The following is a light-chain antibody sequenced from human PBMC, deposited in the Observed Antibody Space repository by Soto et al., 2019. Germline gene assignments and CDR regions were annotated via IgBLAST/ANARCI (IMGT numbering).Light chain of an antibody. J-gene: IGKJ1*01. Sequence: VLTQSPATLSVSPGERATLSCRASQSVSSNLAWYQQKPGQAPRLLIYGASTRATGIPARFSGSGSGTEFTLTISSLQSEDFAVYYCQHYNNWPSWTFGQGTKVDIK. CDR3: QHYNNWPSWT. CDR2: GAS. CDR1: QSVSSN. V-gene: IGKV3-15*01.